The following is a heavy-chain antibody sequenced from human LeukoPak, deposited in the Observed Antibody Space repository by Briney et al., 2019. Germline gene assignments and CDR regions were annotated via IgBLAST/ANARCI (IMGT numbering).Heavy chain of an antibody. Sequence: PSGTLSLTCAVSGGSISSSNWWSWVRQPPGKGLEWIGEVYHSGSANYNPSLKSRVTISVDKSKNQFSLRLSSVTAADTAVYYCASAGHDGIGYKVCWGQGTLVTVSS. CDR3: ASAGHDGIGYKVC. D-gene: IGHD3-22*01. V-gene: IGHV4-4*02. CDR1: GGSISSSNW. CDR2: VYHSGSA. J-gene: IGHJ4*02.